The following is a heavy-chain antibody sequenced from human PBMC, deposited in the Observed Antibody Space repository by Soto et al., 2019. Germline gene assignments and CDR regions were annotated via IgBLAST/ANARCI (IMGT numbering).Heavy chain of an antibody. J-gene: IGHJ4*02. Sequence: PGGSLRLSCAASGFTFSTYWMSWVRRAPGKGLEWVANIKEDGNEKYYVDSVKGRFTISRDNAKNSLFLQMNSLRAEDSAVYYCARDPQYCSGGSCYRIDYFDYWGLGTLVTVSS. V-gene: IGHV3-7*01. CDR2: IKEDGNEK. D-gene: IGHD2-15*01. CDR3: ARDPQYCSGGSCYRIDYFDY. CDR1: GFTFSTYW.